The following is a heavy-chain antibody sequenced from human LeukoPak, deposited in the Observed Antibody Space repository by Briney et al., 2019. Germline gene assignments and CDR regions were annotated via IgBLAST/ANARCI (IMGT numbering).Heavy chain of an antibody. Sequence: GGSLRLSCAASGFTFSSYSMNWVRQAPGKGLEWVSSISSGSTYMYYADSVKGRFTISRDNAQNSMYLQMNSLRAEDTAVYYCGRVGGRSKAAKGDAFDIWGQGTMVTVSS. D-gene: IGHD6-6*01. CDR3: GRVGGRSKAAKGDAFDI. CDR1: GFTFSSYS. CDR2: ISSGSTYM. V-gene: IGHV3-21*01. J-gene: IGHJ3*02.